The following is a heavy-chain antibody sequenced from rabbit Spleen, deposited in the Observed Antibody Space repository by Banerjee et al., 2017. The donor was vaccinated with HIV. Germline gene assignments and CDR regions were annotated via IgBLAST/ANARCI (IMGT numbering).Heavy chain of an antibody. J-gene: IGHJ4*01. Sequence: QEQLVESGGGLVKPEGSLTLTCKASAFSFSDRDVMCWVRQAPGKGLEWIGYIDPIFGNTYYASWVNGRFTISRDNAQNTVFLQLNSLTAADTATYFCARETSSGWGVVSFYFNLWGQGTLVTVS. CDR2: IDPIFGNT. D-gene: IGHD4-1*01. V-gene: IGHV1S47*01. CDR1: AFSFSDRDV. CDR3: ARETSSGWGVVSFYFNL.